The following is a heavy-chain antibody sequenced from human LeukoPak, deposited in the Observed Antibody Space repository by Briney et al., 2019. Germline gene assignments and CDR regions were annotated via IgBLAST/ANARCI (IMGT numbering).Heavy chain of an antibody. J-gene: IGHJ4*02. Sequence: SETLSLTCTVSGGSISSGSYYWSWIRQPPGKGLEWIGYIYYSGSTNYNPSLKSRVTISVDTSKNQFSLKLSSVTAADTAVYYCARASYYYDSSGYRPFDYWGQGTLVTVSS. D-gene: IGHD3-22*01. CDR1: GGSISSGSYY. V-gene: IGHV4-61*01. CDR2: IYYSGST. CDR3: ARASYYYDSSGYRPFDY.